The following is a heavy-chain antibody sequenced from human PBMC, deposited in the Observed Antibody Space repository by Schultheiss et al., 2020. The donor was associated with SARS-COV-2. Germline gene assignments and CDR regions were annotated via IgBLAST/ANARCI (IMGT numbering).Heavy chain of an antibody. CDR3: ARVNYYDSSGYYYYYGMDV. J-gene: IGHJ6*02. CDR1: GGSISSGDYY. V-gene: IGHV4-30-4*01. Sequence: SETLSLTCTVSGGSISSGDYYWSWIRQPPGKGLEWIGYIYYSGSTYYNPSLKSRVTISVDTSKNQFSLKLSSVTAADTAVYYCARVNYYDSSGYYYYYGMDVWGQGTTVTVSS. D-gene: IGHD3-22*01. CDR2: IYYSGST.